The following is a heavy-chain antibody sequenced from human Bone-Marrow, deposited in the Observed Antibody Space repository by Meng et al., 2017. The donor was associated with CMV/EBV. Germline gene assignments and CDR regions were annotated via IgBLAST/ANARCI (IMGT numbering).Heavy chain of an antibody. J-gene: IGHJ4*02. V-gene: IGHV3-15*01. CDR3: TTETYYDIFTDGGDY. CDR2: IKSKTAGGTT. Sequence: GGSLRLSCAASGFTFSNAWMSWVRQAPGKGLEWVGRIKSKTAGGTTDYAAPVKGRFTISRDDSKNTLYLQMNSLKTEDTAVYYCTTETYYDIFTDGGDYWGQGTLVTVSS. D-gene: IGHD3-9*01. CDR1: GFTFSNAW.